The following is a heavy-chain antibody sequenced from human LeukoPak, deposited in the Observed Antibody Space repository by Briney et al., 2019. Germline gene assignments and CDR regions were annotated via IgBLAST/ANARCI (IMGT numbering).Heavy chain of an antibody. Sequence: SETLPLTCTVSGDSISSSSYYWAWIRQPPGKGLEWIGSIYYSGSTFYNPSLKSRVTISADTSKNQFSLKPSSVTAADTAVYYCARRNIVATIDYWGQGTLVTVSS. D-gene: IGHD5-12*01. V-gene: IGHV4-39*01. J-gene: IGHJ4*02. CDR3: ARRNIVATIDY. CDR1: GDSISSSSYY. CDR2: IYYSGST.